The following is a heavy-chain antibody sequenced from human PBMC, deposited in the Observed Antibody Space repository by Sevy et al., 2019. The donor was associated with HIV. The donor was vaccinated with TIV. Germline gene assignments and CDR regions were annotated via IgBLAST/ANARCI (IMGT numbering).Heavy chain of an antibody. CDR1: GYTFTGHY. V-gene: IGHV1-2*02. CDR2: IDPISAGT. CDR3: VRIRFQTGAFDS. Sequence: ASVKVSCKASGYTFTGHYLHWVRQAPGRGLEWMGWIDPISAGTNYAQKFKGRVTMARDTYISTAYMELSRLRFDDTAMYYCVRIRFQTGAFDSWGQGTLVTVSS. J-gene: IGHJ4*02. D-gene: IGHD7-27*01.